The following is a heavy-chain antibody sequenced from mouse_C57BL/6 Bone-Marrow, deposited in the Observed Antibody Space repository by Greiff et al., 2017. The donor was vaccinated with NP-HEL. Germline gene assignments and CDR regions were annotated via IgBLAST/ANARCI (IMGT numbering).Heavy chain of an antibody. CDR1: GYTFTDYY. CDR2: IYPGSGNT. CDR3: ASYDYGGYYAMDY. V-gene: IGHV1-76*01. D-gene: IGHD2-4*01. J-gene: IGHJ4*01. Sequence: VKLMESGAELVRPGASVKLSCKASGYTFTDYYINWVKQRPGQGLEWIARIYPGSGNTYYNEKFKGKATLTAEKSSSTAYMQLSSLTSEDSAVYFCASYDYGGYYAMDYWGQGTSVTVSS.